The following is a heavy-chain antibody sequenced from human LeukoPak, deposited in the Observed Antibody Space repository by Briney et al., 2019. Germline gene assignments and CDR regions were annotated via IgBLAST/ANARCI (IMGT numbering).Heavy chain of an antibody. CDR1: GGSTSSRSFY. CDR2: IYYSGST. Sequence: KPSETLSLTCTVSGGSTSSRSFYWGWIRQPPGKGLEWIGSIYYSGSTYYNPSLESRVTISVDTSKNQFSLKLSSVTAADTAVYYCARHNDFWSKYYRFYFDYWGQGTLVTVSS. CDR3: ARHNDFWSKYYRFYFDY. V-gene: IGHV4-39*01. J-gene: IGHJ4*02. D-gene: IGHD3-3*01.